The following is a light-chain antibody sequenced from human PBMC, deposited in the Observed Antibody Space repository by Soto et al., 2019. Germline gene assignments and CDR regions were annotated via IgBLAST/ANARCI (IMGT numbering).Light chain of an antibody. CDR3: QSYDISLSGFHV. J-gene: IGLJ1*01. CDR1: ISNIGAGYD. Sequence: QSVLTQPPSVSGAPGQRVTISCTGSISNIGAGYDVHWYQQLPGTVPKVLIYGNSNRPSGVPDRFSGSKSGTSASPAITGLQAEDEADYYCQSYDISLSGFHVFGTGTKVTVL. CDR2: GNS. V-gene: IGLV1-40*01.